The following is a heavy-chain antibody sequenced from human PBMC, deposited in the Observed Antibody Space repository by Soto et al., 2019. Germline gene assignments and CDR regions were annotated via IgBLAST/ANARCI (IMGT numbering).Heavy chain of an antibody. V-gene: IGHV1-69*13. CDR3: ARGGPPSITGRKGGLWDYYYYMDV. CDR1: GGTFSSYA. D-gene: IGHD1-20*01. Sequence: ASVKVSCKASGGTFSSYAISWVRQAPGQGLEWMGGIIPIFGTANYAQKFQGRVTITADESTSTAYMELSSLRSEDTAVYYCARGGPPSITGRKGGLWDYYYYMDVWDKGTTVTVSS. J-gene: IGHJ6*03. CDR2: IIPIFGTA.